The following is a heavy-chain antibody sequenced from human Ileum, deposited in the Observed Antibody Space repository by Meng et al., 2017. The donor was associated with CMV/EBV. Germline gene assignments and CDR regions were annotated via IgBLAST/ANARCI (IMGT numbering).Heavy chain of an antibody. CDR1: GFTFSSYS. CDR3: AIFTSSSWLNWFDP. CDR2: ISSSSSYI. D-gene: IGHD6-13*01. V-gene: IGHV3-21*01. Sequence: ASGFTFSSYSMSWVRQAPGKGLEWVSSISSSSSYIYYADSVKGRFTISRDNAKNSLYLQMNSLRAEDTAVYYCAIFTSSSWLNWFDPWGQGTLVTVSS. J-gene: IGHJ5*02.